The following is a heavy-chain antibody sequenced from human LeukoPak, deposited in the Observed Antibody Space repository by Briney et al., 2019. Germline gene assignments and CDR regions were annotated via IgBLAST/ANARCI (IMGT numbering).Heavy chain of an antibody. J-gene: IGHJ6*03. CDR1: GYTFTDYF. Sequence: ASVKVSCKASGYTFTDYFMHWVRQAPGQGFECMGWINPNNGDTNYVQKFQGRVTMTRDTSISTAYVELSRLRSDDTAVYYCARSSRPCSGSSCYLYSYYYHNMDVWGKGTTVTISS. CDR3: ARSSRPCSGSSCYLYSYYYHNMDV. V-gene: IGHV1-2*02. CDR2: INPNNGDT. D-gene: IGHD2-15*01.